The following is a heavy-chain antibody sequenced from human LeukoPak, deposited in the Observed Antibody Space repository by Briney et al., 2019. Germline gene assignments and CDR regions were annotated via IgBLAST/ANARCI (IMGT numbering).Heavy chain of an antibody. CDR3: ARDSYGMDV. V-gene: IGHV3-33*01. J-gene: IGHJ6*02. CDR1: GFTFSSYG. Sequence: GRTLRLSCAASGFTFSSYGMHWVRQAPGKGLEWVAVIWYDGSNKYYADSVKGRFTISRDNSKNTLYLQTNSLRAEDTAVYYCARDSYGMDVWGQGTTVTVSS. CDR2: IWYDGSNK.